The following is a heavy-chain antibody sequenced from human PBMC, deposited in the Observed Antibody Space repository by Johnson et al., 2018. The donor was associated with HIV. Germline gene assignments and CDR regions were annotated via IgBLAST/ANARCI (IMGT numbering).Heavy chain of an antibody. CDR2: ISYDGSNK. CDR1: GFTFSSYA. CDR3: ARENSSGSGSYYELGFDI. D-gene: IGHD3-10*01. Sequence: QVQLVESGGGVVQPGRSLRLSCAASGFTFSSYAMHWVRQAPGKGLEWVAVISYDGSNKYYADSVKGRFTISRDNSKNTLYLQMNSLRAEDTAVYYCARENSSGSGSYYELGFDIWGQGTMVTVSS. V-gene: IGHV3-30-3*01. J-gene: IGHJ3*02.